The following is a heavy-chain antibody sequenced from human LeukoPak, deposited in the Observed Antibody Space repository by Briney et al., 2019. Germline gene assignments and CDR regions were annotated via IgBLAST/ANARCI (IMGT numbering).Heavy chain of an antibody. CDR1: GFTFSSYG. CDR2: ISYDGSNK. J-gene: IGHJ6*02. V-gene: IGHV3-30*18. CDR3: AKASLGITMIVVVDYGMDV. D-gene: IGHD3-22*01. Sequence: GGSLRLSCAASGFTFSSYGMHWVRQAPGKGLEWVAVISYDGSNKYYADSVKGRFTISRDNSKSTLYLQMNSLRAEDTAVYYCAKASLGITMIVVVDYGMDVWGQGTTVTVSS.